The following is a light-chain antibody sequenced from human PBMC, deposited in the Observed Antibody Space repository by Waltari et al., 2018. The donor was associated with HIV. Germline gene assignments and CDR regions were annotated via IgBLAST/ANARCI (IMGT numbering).Light chain of an antibody. J-gene: IGLJ3*02. CDR3: QSSDSSDISV. V-gene: IGLV3-25*03. CDR1: GLAQRY. Sequence: SYELTQPPSVSVSPGQTARITCSGDGLAQRYAYWYQQKPGQAPVLVKCKDSERPSGIPDRFAGSISGTTVTLTISGVQAEDEADYYCQSSDSSDISVFGGGTKLTVL. CDR2: KDS.